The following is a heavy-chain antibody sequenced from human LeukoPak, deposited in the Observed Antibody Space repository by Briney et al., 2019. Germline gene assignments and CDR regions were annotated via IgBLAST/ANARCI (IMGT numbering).Heavy chain of an antibody. D-gene: IGHD1-26*01. V-gene: IGHV3-30*18. CDR1: GFTFSSHG. CDR2: ISYDGSNQ. J-gene: IGHJ4*02. Sequence: GGSLRLACSASGFTFSSHGMHWIRQAPGKGLEWVAVISYDGSNQYYADSVKGRFTISRDNSQKTLDLQMNSLRAEDTAVYYCAKDSRLLGASPSYYFDYWGQGNLVPVSS. CDR3: AKDSRLLGASPSYYFDY.